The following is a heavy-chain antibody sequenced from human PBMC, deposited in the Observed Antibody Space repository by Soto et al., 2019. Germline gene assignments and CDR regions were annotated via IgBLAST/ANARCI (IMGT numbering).Heavy chain of an antibody. D-gene: IGHD3-3*01. V-gene: IGHV4-39*01. J-gene: IGHJ4*02. CDR2: IYYSGST. Sequence: SETLSLTCTVSGGSISSSSYYWGWIRQPPGKGLEWIGSIYYSGSTYYNPSLKSRVTISVDTSKNQFSLKLSSVTAADTAVYYCATLDFWSGYYFDYWGQGTLVTVSS. CDR3: ATLDFWSGYYFDY. CDR1: GGSISSSSYY.